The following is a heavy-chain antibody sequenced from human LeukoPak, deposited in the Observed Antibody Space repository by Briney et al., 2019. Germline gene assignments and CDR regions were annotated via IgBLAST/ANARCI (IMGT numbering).Heavy chain of an antibody. J-gene: IGHJ4*02. CDR3: ARTGDGYAIDY. CDR1: GGSISSYY. V-gene: IGHV4-59*01. CDR2: IYYSGST. D-gene: IGHD5-24*01. Sequence: SETLSLTCTVSGGSISSYYWSWIRQPPGRGLEWIGYIYYSGSTNYNPSLKSRVTISVDTSKNQFSLKLSSVTAADTAVYYRARTGDGYAIDYWGQGTLVTVSS.